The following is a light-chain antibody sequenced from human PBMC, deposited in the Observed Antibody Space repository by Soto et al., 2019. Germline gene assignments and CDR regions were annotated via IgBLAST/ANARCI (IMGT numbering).Light chain of an antibody. CDR3: QQYGSSPPIT. Sequence: EIVLTQSPATLSLSPGERATLSCGASQSVSSSYLAWYQQKHGLAPRLLIYDASRRATGIPDRFSGSGSGTDFTLTISRLEPEDFAVDYCQQYGSSPPITFGQGTRLEIK. CDR1: QSVSSSY. V-gene: IGKV3D-20*01. CDR2: DAS. J-gene: IGKJ5*01.